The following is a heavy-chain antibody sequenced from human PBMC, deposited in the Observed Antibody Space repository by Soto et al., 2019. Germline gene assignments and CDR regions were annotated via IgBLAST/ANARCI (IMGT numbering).Heavy chain of an antibody. CDR1: GFIFSNYG. V-gene: IGHV3-23*01. Sequence: GGSLRLSCAASGFIFSNYGMSWVRQAPGKGLEWVSSISGSGDRTHNADSVRGRFTISRDDPRNTLNLQMNSLRAEDTAIYFCATTKGYIDPFDLWGQGTLVTVSS. J-gene: IGHJ4*02. CDR2: ISGSGDRT. D-gene: IGHD5-12*01. CDR3: ATTKGYIDPFDL.